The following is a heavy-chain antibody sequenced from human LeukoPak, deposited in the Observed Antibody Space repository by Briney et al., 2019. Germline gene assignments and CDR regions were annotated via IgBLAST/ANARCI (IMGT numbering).Heavy chain of an antibody. J-gene: IGHJ5*02. CDR2: FDPEDGET. V-gene: IGHV1-24*01. Sequence: ASVKVSCKVSGYTLTELSMHWLRQAPGNRLEWMGGFDPEDGETIYAQKSQARVTMTEDTATDTAYMELSSLRSEDTAVYYCATSGSDYGDYPNWFDPWGQGTLVIVSS. D-gene: IGHD4-17*01. CDR3: ATSGSDYGDYPNWFDP. CDR1: GYTLTELS.